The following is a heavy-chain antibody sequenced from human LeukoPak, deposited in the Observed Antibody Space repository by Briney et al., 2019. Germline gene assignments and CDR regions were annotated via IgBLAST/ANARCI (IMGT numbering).Heavy chain of an antibody. D-gene: IGHD3-10*01. J-gene: IGHJ5*02. CDR2: INPSGGST. CDR3: ARDAWVIENWFEGWFDP. Sequence: ASVKASCKASGYTFTSYYMHWVRQAPGQGLEWMGIINPSGGSTSYAQKFQGRVTMTRDTSTSTVYMELSSLRSEDTAVYYCARDAWVIENWFEGWFDPWGQGTLVTVSS. V-gene: IGHV1-46*01. CDR1: GYTFTSYY.